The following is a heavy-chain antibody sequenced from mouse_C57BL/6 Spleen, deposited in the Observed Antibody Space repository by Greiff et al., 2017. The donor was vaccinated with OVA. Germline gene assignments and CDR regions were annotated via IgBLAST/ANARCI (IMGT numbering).Heavy chain of an antibody. Sequence: QVQLQQSGAELARPGASVKMSCKASCYTFTSYTMHWVKQRPGQGLEWIGYINPSSGYTKYNQKFKDKATLTADKSSSTAYMKLSSRTSEESAVYYCARNYGSSYGYFDVWGTGTTVTVSS. CDR3: ARNYGSSYGYFDV. J-gene: IGHJ1*03. CDR2: INPSSGYT. CDR1: CYTFTSYT. V-gene: IGHV1-4*01. D-gene: IGHD1-1*01.